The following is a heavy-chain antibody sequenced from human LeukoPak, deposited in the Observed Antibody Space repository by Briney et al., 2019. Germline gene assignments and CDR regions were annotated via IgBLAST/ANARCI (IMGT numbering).Heavy chain of an antibody. CDR2: ISGSGGST. CDR1: GFTFSNFA. D-gene: IGHD1-1*01. Sequence: GGSLRLSCAASGFTFSNFAMNWVRQVPGKGLEWVSAISGSGGSTYYADSVKGRFTISRDNSKNTLYLRMNSLRAEDTAIYYCAKRTTGTTGFDYWGQGTLVTVSS. V-gene: IGHV3-23*01. J-gene: IGHJ4*02. CDR3: AKRTTGTTGFDY.